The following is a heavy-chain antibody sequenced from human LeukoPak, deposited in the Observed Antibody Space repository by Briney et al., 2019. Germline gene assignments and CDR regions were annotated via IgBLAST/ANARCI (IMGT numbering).Heavy chain of an antibody. D-gene: IGHD2-15*01. CDR2: ISSSSSYI. CDR1: GFTFSSYS. J-gene: IGHJ4*02. Sequence: GGSLRLSCAASGFTFSSYSMNWVRQAPGKGLEWVSSISSSSSYIYYADSVKGRFTISRDNAKNSLYLQMNSLRAEDTAVYYCAREEDSCSGGSCYSNHWGQGTLVTVSS. CDR3: AREEDSCSGGSCYSNH. V-gene: IGHV3-21*01.